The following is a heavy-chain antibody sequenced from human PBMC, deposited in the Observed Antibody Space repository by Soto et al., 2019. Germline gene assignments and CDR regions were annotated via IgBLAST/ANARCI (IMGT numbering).Heavy chain of an antibody. J-gene: IGHJ4*02. D-gene: IGHD3-10*01. CDR1: GGSISSYY. Sequence: SETLSLTCTVSGGSISSYYWSWIRQPPGKGLEWIGYIYYSGSTNFNPPLKSRVTISVDTSKNQFSLKLSSVTAADTAVYYCARVIYGSGSRYFDYWGQGTLVTVSS. CDR3: ARVIYGSGSRYFDY. V-gene: IGHV4-59*01. CDR2: IYYSGST.